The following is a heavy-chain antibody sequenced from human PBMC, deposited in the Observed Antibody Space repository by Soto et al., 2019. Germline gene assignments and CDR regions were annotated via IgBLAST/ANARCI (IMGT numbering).Heavy chain of an antibody. Sequence: GGSLRLSCAASGFTFSSYSMNWVRQAPGKGLEWVSSISSSSIYIYYADSVKGRFTISRDNAKNSLYLQMNSLRAEDTAVYYCARDVYSSSWYWFDPWGQGTLVTVSS. V-gene: IGHV3-21*01. CDR1: GFTFSSYS. CDR3: ARDVYSSSWYWFDP. D-gene: IGHD6-13*01. J-gene: IGHJ5*02. CDR2: ISSSSIYI.